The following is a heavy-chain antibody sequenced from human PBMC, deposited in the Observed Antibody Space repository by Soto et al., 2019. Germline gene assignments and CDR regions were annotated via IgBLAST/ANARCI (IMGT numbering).Heavy chain of an antibody. CDR1: GGSISSYY. D-gene: IGHD3-22*01. J-gene: IGHJ4*02. V-gene: IGHV4-59*01. CDR3: ARGNYYYDSSG. CDR2: IYYSGST. Sequence: SETLSLTCTVSGGSISSYYWSWIRQPPGKGLEWIGYIYYSGSTNYNPSLKSRVTISVDTSKNQFSLKLSSVTAADTAVYYCARGNYYYDSSGWGQGTPVTASS.